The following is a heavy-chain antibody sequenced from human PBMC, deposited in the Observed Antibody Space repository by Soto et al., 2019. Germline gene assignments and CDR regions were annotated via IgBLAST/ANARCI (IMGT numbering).Heavy chain of an antibody. CDR3: AREYCSGGSCLGAFDI. Sequence: GGSLRLSCAASGFTFSSYSMNWVRQAPGKGLEWVSYISSSSSTIYYADSVKGRFTISRDNAKNSLYLQMNSLRAEDTAVYYCAREYCSGGSCLGAFDIWGQGTMVTVSS. CDR2: ISSSSSTI. CDR1: GFTFSSYS. V-gene: IGHV3-48*01. D-gene: IGHD2-15*01. J-gene: IGHJ3*02.